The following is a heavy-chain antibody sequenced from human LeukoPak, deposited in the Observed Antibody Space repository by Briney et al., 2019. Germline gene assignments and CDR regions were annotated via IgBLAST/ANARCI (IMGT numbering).Heavy chain of an antibody. Sequence: GGSLRLSCAASGFTFSGSAMHWVRQASGKGLEWVGRIRSKANSYATAYAASVKGRFTISRDDSKNTAYLQMNSLKTEDTAVYYCTRHAYSSGWYFDYWGQGTLVTVSS. D-gene: IGHD6-19*01. CDR1: GFTFSGSA. CDR3: TRHAYSSGWYFDY. CDR2: IRSKANSYAT. V-gene: IGHV3-73*01. J-gene: IGHJ4*02.